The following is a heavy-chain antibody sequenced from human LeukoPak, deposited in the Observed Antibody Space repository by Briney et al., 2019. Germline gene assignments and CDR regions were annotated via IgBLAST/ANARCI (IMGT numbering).Heavy chain of an antibody. D-gene: IGHD1-14*01. CDR1: GGSVSSGRYY. CDR2: IYYSGST. J-gene: IGHJ4*02. CDR3: AREPGETDEGFEY. V-gene: IGHV4-61*01. Sequence: SETLSLTCTVSGGSVSSGRYYWNWIRQPPGKGLEWFGHIYYSGSTDYNPSLKIRVTISADTSKTQFPLKMTSVTAADTAVYYCAREPGETDEGFEYWGQGTLVTVSS.